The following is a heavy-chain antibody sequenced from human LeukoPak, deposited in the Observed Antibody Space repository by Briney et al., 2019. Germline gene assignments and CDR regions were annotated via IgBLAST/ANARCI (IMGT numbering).Heavy chain of an antibody. Sequence: SETLSLTCAVYGGSFSGYYWSWIRQPPGKGLEWIGEINHSGSTNYNPSLKSRVTISVDTSKNQFSLKLSSVTAADTAVYYCARGVRDYDCVWGSYRYKWFDPWGQGTLVTVSS. CDR3: ARGVRDYDCVWGSYRYKWFDP. D-gene: IGHD3-16*02. CDR1: GGSFSGYY. J-gene: IGHJ5*02. CDR2: INHSGST. V-gene: IGHV4-34*01.